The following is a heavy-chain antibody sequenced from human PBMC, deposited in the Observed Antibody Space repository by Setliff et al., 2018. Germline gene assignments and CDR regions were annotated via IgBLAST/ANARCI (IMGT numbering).Heavy chain of an antibody. CDR1: GGSISSSSYY. D-gene: IGHD3-10*01. Sequence: SETLSLTCTVSGGSISSSSYYWGWIRQPPGKGLEWIGSIYYSGSTYYNPSLKSRFTISVDTSKNQFSLKLSSVTAADTAVYYCARIHLLLWFGEVLSGWFDPWGQGTLVTVSS. CDR2: IYYSGST. CDR3: ARIHLLLWFGEVLSGWFDP. V-gene: IGHV4-39*07. J-gene: IGHJ5*02.